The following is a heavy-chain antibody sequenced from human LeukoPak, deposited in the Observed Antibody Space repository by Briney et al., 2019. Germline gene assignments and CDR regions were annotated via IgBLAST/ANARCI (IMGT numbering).Heavy chain of an antibody. CDR1: GFTVSSNY. CDR3: ASGYDPYYFDY. Sequence: PGGSLRLSCAASGFTVSSNYMSWVRQAPGQGLEWVSVIYSGGSTYYADSVKGRFTISRDNSKNTLYLQMNSLRAEDTAVYYCASGYDPYYFDYWGQGTLVTVSS. J-gene: IGHJ4*02. D-gene: IGHD2-2*01. CDR2: IYSGGST. V-gene: IGHV3-66*01.